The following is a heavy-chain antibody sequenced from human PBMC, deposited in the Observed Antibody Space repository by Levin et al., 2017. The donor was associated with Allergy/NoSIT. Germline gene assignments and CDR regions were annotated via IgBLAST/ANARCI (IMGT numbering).Heavy chain of an antibody. CDR1: GFTFSSYG. D-gene: IGHD3-10*01. Sequence: GGSLRLSCAASGFTFSSYGMHWVRQAPGKGLEWVAVISYDGSNKYYADSVKGRFTISRDNSKNTLYLQMNSLRAEDTAVYYCAKEVGYYGSGSYYPFGYYYYGMDVWGQGTTVTVSS. V-gene: IGHV3-30*18. J-gene: IGHJ6*02. CDR3: AKEVGYYGSGSYYPFGYYYYGMDV. CDR2: ISYDGSNK.